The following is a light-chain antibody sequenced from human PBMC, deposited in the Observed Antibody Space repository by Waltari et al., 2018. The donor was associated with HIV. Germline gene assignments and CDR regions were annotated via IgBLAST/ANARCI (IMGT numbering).Light chain of an antibody. Sequence: QSALTQPASVSGSPGQSIPISCTGTSSDVGGYQYVSWYQPHPGKAPRLMIYEVSNRPAGVSNRCSGSKSGDTASLTISGLQAEDEAAYYCSSYTSSNTLRFGGGTKLTVL. J-gene: IGLJ2*01. CDR2: EVS. CDR3: SSYTSSNTLR. V-gene: IGLV2-14*01. CDR1: SSDVGGYQY.